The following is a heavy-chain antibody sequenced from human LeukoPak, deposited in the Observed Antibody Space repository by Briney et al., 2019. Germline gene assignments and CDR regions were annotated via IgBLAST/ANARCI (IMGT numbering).Heavy chain of an antibody. J-gene: IGHJ4*02. V-gene: IGHV3-30-3*01. CDR2: ISYDGSNK. CDR3: ARDPSYGDWTYFDY. CDR1: GFTFSSYA. D-gene: IGHD4-17*01. Sequence: GGSLRLSCAASGFTFSSYAMHWVRQAPGKGLEWVAVISYDGSNKYYADSVKGRFTISRDNSKNTLYLQMNSLRAEDTAVYYCARDPSYGDWTYFDYWGREPWSPSPQ.